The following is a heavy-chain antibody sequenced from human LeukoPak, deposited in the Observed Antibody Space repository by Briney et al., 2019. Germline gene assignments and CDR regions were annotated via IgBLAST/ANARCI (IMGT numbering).Heavy chain of an antibody. CDR1: GGSISSGGYD. D-gene: IGHD6-13*01. J-gene: IGHJ4*02. CDR3: ARVEAAAVDY. Sequence: SETLSLTCTVSGGSISSGGYDWSWIRQHPGKGLEWIGYIYYSGSTYHNPSLKSRVTISVDTSRNQFSLKLSSVTAADTAVYYCARVEAAAVDYWGQGTLVTVSS. V-gene: IGHV4-31*03. CDR2: IYYSGST.